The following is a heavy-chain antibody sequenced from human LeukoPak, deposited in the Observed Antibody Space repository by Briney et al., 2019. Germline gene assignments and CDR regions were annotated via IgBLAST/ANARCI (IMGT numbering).Heavy chain of an antibody. V-gene: IGHV3-23*01. CDR2: ISGSGGST. CDR3: ARLRGKAARGDYYYYMDV. CDR1: GFTFSSYA. J-gene: IGHJ6*03. D-gene: IGHD6-6*01. Sequence: GGSLRLSCAATGFTFSSYAMSWVRQAPGKGLEWVSAISGSGGSTYYADSVKGRFTISRDNSKNTLYLQMNSLRAEDTAVYYCARLRGKAARGDYYYYMDVWGKGTTVTVSS.